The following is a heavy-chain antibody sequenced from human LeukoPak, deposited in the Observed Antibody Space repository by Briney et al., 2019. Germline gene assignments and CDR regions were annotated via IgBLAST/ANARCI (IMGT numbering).Heavy chain of an antibody. CDR2: ISSSSSYI. V-gene: IGHV3-21*01. CDR3: AREEYSSSPFDY. Sequence: GGSLSLSCAASGFTFSSYSMNWVRQAPGKGLEWVSSISSSSSYIYYADSVKGRFTISRDNAKNSLYLQMNSLRAEDTAAYYCAREEYSSSPFDYWGQGTLVTVSS. CDR1: GFTFSSYS. D-gene: IGHD6-6*01. J-gene: IGHJ4*02.